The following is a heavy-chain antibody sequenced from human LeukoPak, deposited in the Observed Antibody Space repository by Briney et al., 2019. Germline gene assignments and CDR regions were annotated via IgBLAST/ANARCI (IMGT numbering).Heavy chain of an antibody. V-gene: IGHV4-34*01. CDR1: GGSFSGYY. Sequence: SETLSLTCAVYGGSFSGYYWSWIRQPPGKGLEWIGEINHSGSTNYNPSLKSRVTISVDTSKNQFSLKLSSVTAADTAVYYCARSKTYYDILTGYAYPFDYWGQGTLVTVSS. J-gene: IGHJ4*02. D-gene: IGHD3-9*01. CDR2: INHSGST. CDR3: ARSKTYYDILTGYAYPFDY.